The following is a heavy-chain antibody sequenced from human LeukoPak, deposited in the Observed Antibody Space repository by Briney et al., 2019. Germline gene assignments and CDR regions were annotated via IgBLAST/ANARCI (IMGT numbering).Heavy chain of an antibody. Sequence: GGSLRLSCAASGFTFSSYAMHWVRQAPGKGLEWVAVISYDGSNKYYADSVKGRFTISRDNSKNMLYLQMNSLRAEDTAVYYCARGPFTIFGVVTLDYYYYGMDVWGQGTTVTVSS. CDR1: GFTFSSYA. J-gene: IGHJ6*02. CDR3: ARGPFTIFGVVTLDYYYYGMDV. CDR2: ISYDGSNK. V-gene: IGHV3-30-3*01. D-gene: IGHD3-3*01.